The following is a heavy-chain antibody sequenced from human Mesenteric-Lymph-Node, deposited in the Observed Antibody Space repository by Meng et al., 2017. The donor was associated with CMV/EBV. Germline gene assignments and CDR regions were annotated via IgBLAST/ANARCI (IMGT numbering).Heavy chain of an antibody. CDR3: ARFQWLAYYFDN. CDR1: GYTFTDYY. Sequence: CKASGYTFTDYYIHWVRQAPGQGREWMGWINPNSGGTNYAQNFQGRVTMTRDTSITTAYMDLNRLTSDDTAVYYCARFQWLAYYFDNWGQGTLVTVSS. CDR2: INPNSGGT. V-gene: IGHV1-2*02. D-gene: IGHD6-19*01. J-gene: IGHJ4*02.